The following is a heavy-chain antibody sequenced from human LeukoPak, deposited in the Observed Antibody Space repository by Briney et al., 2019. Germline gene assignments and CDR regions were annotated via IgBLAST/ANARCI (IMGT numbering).Heavy chain of an antibody. J-gene: IGHJ4*02. V-gene: IGHV3-48*04. Sequence: GGSLRLSCAASGFTFSSYAMSWVRQAPGKGLEWVSYISSTSSSIYYADSVKGRFTISRDNAKNSLFLQMNSLRAEDTAVYYCARDAGYDLWSGYIDDWGQNTLVTVS. CDR1: GFTFSSYA. D-gene: IGHD3-3*01. CDR3: ARDAGYDLWSGYIDD. CDR2: ISSTSSSI.